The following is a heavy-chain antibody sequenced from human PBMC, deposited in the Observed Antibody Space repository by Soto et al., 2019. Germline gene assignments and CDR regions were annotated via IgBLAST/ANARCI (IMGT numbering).Heavy chain of an antibody. V-gene: IGHV4-4*02. J-gene: IGHJ5*02. CDR2: IYHSGST. CDR1: GGSISSSNW. D-gene: IGHD5-12*01. Sequence: QVQLQESGPGLVKPSGTLSLTCAVSGGSISSSNWWSWVRQPPGKGLEWIGEIYHSGSTNYNPSRTSRVTISVDRSKTQVSLNLSSVTAADTAVYYCARAGTGGYSGYAVARPYWFAPWGRGTLVTVSS. CDR3: ARAGTGGYSGYAVARPYWFAP.